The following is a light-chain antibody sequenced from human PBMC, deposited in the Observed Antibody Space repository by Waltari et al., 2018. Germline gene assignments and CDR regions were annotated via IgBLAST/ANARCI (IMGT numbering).Light chain of an antibody. CDR1: QSVSSN. V-gene: IGKV3-15*01. CDR3: QQYNNWRRT. CDR2: GAS. Sequence: EIVMTQSPATLSVSPGERATLSCRASQSVSSNLAWYQQKTGQAPRLLIYGASTSATGIPARFSGSGSGTEFTLTISSLQSEDFAVYYCQQYNNWRRTFGQGTKLEIK. J-gene: IGKJ2*01.